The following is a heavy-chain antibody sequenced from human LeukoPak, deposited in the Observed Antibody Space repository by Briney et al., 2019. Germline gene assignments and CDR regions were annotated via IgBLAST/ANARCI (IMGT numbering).Heavy chain of an antibody. V-gene: IGHV4-4*08. CDR2: IYSSETT. CDR3: ARRNDFDI. CDR1: GVSFTGSH. J-gene: IGHJ3*02. Sequence: SSETLSLTCTVSGVSFTGSHGSWIRRPPGKGLEWIGYIYSSETTNYKSSLKSRVTISADTSKNQFSLKLTSVTAADTAIYYCARRNDFDIWGQGTMVTVSS.